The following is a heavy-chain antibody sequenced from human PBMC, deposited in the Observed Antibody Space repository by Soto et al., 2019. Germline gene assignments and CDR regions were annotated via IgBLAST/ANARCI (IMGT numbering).Heavy chain of an antibody. V-gene: IGHV3-15*01. J-gene: IGHJ4*02. D-gene: IGHD2-21*01. CDR2: VKSYIHGGTT. CDR3: TTEDGRSVD. Sequence: EVQLVESGGGLVEPGGSLRLSCAASGFTFSKAWMTWVHQTPGKGLEWVGRVKSYIHGGTTDYAAPVKGRFTISRDDSKSTLYLQMNFLKIEDTAVYYCTTEDGRSVDWGQGTLVTVSS. CDR1: GFTFSKAW.